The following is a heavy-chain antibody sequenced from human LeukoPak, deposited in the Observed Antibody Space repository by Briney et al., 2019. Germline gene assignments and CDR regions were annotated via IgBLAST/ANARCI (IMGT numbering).Heavy chain of an antibody. CDR1: GGSISSSSYY. V-gene: IGHV4-39*07. D-gene: IGHD6-6*01. J-gene: IGHJ4*02. Sequence: SETLSLTCTVSGGSISSSSYYWGWIRQPPGKGLEWIGSIYYSGSTYYNPSLKSRVTISVDTSKNQFSLKLSSVTAADTAVYYCALWGSSAGFDYWVREPWSPSPQ. CDR3: ALWGSSAGFDY. CDR2: IYYSGST.